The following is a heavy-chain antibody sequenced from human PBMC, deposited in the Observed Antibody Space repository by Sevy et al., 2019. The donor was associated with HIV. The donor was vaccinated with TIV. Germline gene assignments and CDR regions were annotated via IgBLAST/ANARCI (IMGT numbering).Heavy chain of an antibody. V-gene: IGHV3-33*01. CDR2: IWYDGSNK. CDR1: GFTFSSYG. CDR3: ARDSGDYGGNEFDY. D-gene: IGHD4-17*01. J-gene: IGHJ4*02. Sequence: GGSLRLSCAASGFTFSSYGMHWVRQAPGKGLEWVAVIWYDGSNKYYAYSVKGRFTISRDNSKNTLYLQMNSLRAEDTAVYYCARDSGDYGGNEFDYWGQGTLVTVSS.